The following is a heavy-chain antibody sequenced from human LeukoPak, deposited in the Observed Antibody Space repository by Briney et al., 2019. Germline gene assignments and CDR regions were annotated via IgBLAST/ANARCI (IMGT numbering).Heavy chain of an antibody. D-gene: IGHD4-17*01. J-gene: IGHJ3*02. CDR3: ARSRDDYGDYAEAFDI. Sequence: SETLSLTCTVSGGSISSSSYYWGRIRQPPGKGLEWIGSIYYSGSTYYNPSLKSRVTISVDTSKNQFSLKLSSVTAANTAVYYCARSRDDYGDYAEAFDIWGQGTMVTVSS. V-gene: IGHV4-39*01. CDR1: GGSISSSSYY. CDR2: IYYSGST.